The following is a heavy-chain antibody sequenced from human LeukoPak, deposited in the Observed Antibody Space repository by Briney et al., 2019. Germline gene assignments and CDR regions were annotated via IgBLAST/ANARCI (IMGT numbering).Heavy chain of an antibody. V-gene: IGHV3-66*01. CDR3: ARARREVLVGACHFDY. CDR2: IYSGDST. J-gene: IGHJ4*02. D-gene: IGHD1-26*01. Sequence: PGGSLRLSCAASGFTVSSNYMSWVRQAPGKGLEWVSVIYSGDSTYYADSVKGRFTISRDNSKNTLYLQMNSLRAEDTAVYYCARARREVLVGACHFDYWGQGTLVTVSS. CDR1: GFTVSSNY.